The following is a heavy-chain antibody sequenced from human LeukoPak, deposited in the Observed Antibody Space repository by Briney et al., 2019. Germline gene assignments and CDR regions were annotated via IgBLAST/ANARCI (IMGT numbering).Heavy chain of an antibody. CDR2: IYYSGST. J-gene: IGHJ4*02. CDR1: GGSISSSSYY. V-gene: IGHV4-39*07. CDR3: ARRGYAIRY. D-gene: IGHD2-8*01. Sequence: SETLSLTCTVSGGSISSSSYYWGWIRQPPGKGLEWIGSIYYSGSTYYNPSLKSRVTISVDTPKNQFSLKLSSVTAADTAVYYCARRGYAIRYWGQGTLVTVSS.